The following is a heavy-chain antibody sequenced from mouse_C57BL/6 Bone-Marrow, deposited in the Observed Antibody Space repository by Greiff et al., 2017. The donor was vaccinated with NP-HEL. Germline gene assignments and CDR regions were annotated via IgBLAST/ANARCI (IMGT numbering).Heavy chain of an antibody. CDR3: ARLTGTDWFAY. J-gene: IGHJ3*01. CDR1: GYTFTGSW. D-gene: IGHD4-1*01. V-gene: IGHV1-9*01. CDR2: ILTGSGST. Sequence: QVQLQQSGAELMKPGASVKLSCKATGYTFTGSWIEWVKQTPGHGLEWIGEILTGSGSTNYNEKFKGKATFTADTSSNTAYMQLSSLTTEDSAIYYCARLTGTDWFAYWGQGTLVTVSA.